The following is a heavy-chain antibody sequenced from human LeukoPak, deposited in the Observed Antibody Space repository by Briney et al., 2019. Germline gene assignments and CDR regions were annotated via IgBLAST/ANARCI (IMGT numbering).Heavy chain of an antibody. CDR1: GFTFSNYN. Sequence: GGSLRLSCAASGFTFSNYNMNWVRQAPGKGLEWVSSISSSSTYMYYADSVKGRFTISRDDAKNSLYLQMNSLRAEDTAVYYCAEVARSGYWGQGTLVTVSS. V-gene: IGHV3-21*01. D-gene: IGHD5-12*01. J-gene: IGHJ4*02. CDR2: ISSSSTYM. CDR3: AEVARSGY.